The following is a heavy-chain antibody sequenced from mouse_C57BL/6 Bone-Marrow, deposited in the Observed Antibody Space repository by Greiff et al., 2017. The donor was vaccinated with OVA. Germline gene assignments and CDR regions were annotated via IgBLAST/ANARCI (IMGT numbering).Heavy chain of an antibody. V-gene: IGHV3-6*01. D-gene: IGHD2-5*01. CDR1: GYSITSGYY. CDR2: ISYDGSN. J-gene: IGHJ4*01. CDR3: ARGDSNYGGAMDY. Sequence: EVQLQESGPGLVKPSQSLSLTCSVTGYSITSGYYWNWIRQFPGNNLEWMGYISYDGSNHYNPSLKNRISITRDTSKNQFFLKLNSVTTEDTATYYCARGDSNYGGAMDYWGQGTSVTVSS.